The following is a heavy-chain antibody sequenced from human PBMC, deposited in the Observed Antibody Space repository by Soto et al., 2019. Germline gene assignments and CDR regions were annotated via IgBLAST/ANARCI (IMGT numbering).Heavy chain of an antibody. D-gene: IGHD2-21*01. CDR2: MSSSVITT. V-gene: IGHV3-23*01. J-gene: IGHJ4*02. CDR3: AKDPYCGGGPCFRLDY. Sequence: EVQLLESGGGVVQPGGSLRLSCADSGITFGTYAMSWVRQAPGKGLEWVAVMSSSVITTNYADSVKGRFTISRDRSKNTLYLEMSSMRDEDTAVYYCAKDPYCGGGPCFRLDYWGQGTLVTVSS. CDR1: GITFGTYA.